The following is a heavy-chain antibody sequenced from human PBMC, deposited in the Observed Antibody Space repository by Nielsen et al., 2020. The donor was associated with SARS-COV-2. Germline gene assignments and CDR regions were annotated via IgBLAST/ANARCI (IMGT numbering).Heavy chain of an antibody. CDR3: ARTYYDILTPWYYYYGMDV. Sequence: WIRQPPGKGLEWIGNIYYSGSTNYNPSLKSRVTISVDTSKNQFSLKLSSVTAADTAVYYCARTYYDILTPWYYYYGMDVWGQGTTVTVSS. CDR2: IYYSGST. J-gene: IGHJ6*02. V-gene: IGHV4-59*01. D-gene: IGHD3-9*01.